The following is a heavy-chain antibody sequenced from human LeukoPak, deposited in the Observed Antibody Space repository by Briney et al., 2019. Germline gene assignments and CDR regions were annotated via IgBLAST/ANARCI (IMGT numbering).Heavy chain of an antibody. CDR3: ALTGGISDRYYYYMDV. CDR2: INPNSGGT. D-gene: IGHD4-11*01. J-gene: IGHJ6*03. CDR1: GYTFTGYY. V-gene: IGHV1-2*02. Sequence: ASVKVSCKASGYTFTGYYMHWVRQAPGQGLEWMGWINPNSGGTNYAQKFQGRVTMTRDTSISTAYMELSRLRSDDTAVYYCALTGGISDRYYYYMDVWGKGTTVTVSS.